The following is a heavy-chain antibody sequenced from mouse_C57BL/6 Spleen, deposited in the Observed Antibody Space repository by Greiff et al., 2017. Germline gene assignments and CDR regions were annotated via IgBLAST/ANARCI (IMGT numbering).Heavy chain of an antibody. CDR1: GYTFTSYW. Sequence: QVQLQQPGAELVKPGASVKLSCKASGYTFTSYWMHWVKQRPGQGLEWIGMIHPNSGSNNYNEKVKSKATLTVDKSSSTAYMQLSSLTSEDSAVYYCARSVYAMDYWGQGTSVTVSS. CDR2: IHPNSGSN. V-gene: IGHV1-64*01. J-gene: IGHJ4*01. CDR3: ARSVYAMDY.